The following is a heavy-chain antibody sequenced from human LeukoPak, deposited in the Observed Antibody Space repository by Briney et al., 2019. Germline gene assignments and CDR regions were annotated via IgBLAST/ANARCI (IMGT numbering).Heavy chain of an antibody. D-gene: IGHD5-12*01. CDR1: GFTFSTYG. CDR3: ARAMRSGYDY. V-gene: IGHV3-48*02. CDR2: ISSSSDAI. Sequence: GGSLRLSCAASGFTFSTYGMNWVRQAPGKGPEWVSYISSSSDAIYYPDSVRGRFTVSRDNAKNSLYLQMNSLRDEDTAVYYCARAMRSGYDYWGQGTLVTVSS. J-gene: IGHJ4*02.